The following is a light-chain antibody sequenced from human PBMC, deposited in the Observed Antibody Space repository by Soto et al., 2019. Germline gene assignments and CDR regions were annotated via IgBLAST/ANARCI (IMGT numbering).Light chain of an antibody. CDR2: RND. CDR3: AAWDDSLSGHV. Sequence: QSALTQAPSVSGTPGQRVTIFCSGSSSNVGNNYVFWYQQSPGTAHKLLMSRNDERPSRVPDRFSGSKYGTSASLANTTIRSEDEADYYCAAWDDSLSGHVFGTGTKVTVL. CDR1: SSNVGNNY. J-gene: IGLJ1*01. V-gene: IGLV1-47*01.